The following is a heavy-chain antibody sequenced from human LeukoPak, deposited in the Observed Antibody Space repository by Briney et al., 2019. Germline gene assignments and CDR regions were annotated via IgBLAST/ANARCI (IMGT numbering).Heavy chain of an antibody. J-gene: IGHJ5*02. CDR2: IYNTGST. CDR3: ARSSGSYRP. CDR1: GGSISSSD. Sequence: GTLCLTCTASGGSISSSDWSWVRQPAGKGLEWIGRIYNTGSTNYNPSLKSRFTMSVDKSKNQSSLKLSSVTAADTAVYYCARSSGSYRPWGQGTLVTVSS. V-gene: IGHV4-4*07. D-gene: IGHD1-26*01.